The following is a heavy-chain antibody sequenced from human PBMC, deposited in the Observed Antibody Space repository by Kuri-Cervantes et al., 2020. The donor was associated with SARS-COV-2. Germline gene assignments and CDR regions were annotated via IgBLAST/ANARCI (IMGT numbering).Heavy chain of an antibody. CDR2: INPNSGGT. CDR1: GYTFTGYY. J-gene: IGHJ6*02. D-gene: IGHD4-11*01. V-gene: IGHV1-2*02. Sequence: ASVKVSCKASGYTFTGYYMHWVRQAPGQGLEWMGWINPNSGGTNYAQKFQGRVTMTRDTSISTAYMELSRLRSDDTAVYYCARDFQSKSGYYYYGMGVWGQGTTVTVSS. CDR3: ARDFQSKSGYYYYGMGV.